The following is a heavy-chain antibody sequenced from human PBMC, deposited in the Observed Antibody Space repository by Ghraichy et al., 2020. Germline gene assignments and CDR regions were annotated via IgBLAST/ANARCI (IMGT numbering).Heavy chain of an antibody. V-gene: IGHV4-59*01. CDR2: IYYTGST. CDR1: GGSMSSYY. D-gene: IGHD3-22*01. Sequence: SEPLSLTCTVSGGSMSSYYWSWIRQPPGKGLEWIGYIYYTGSTNYNPSLKSRGTISLDTSKNQFSLKLTSVSTADTAMYYCARDYYYDSSGYYRYAFDIWGQGTMVTVSS. J-gene: IGHJ3*02. CDR3: ARDYYYDSSGYYRYAFDI.